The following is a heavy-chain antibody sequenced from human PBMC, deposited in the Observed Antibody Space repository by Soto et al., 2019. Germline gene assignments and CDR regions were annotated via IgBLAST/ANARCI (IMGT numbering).Heavy chain of an antibody. CDR3: ASYGRGTYYYGYYFHH. D-gene: IGHD3-10*01. CDR2: IHHSGST. CDR1: GESFSGYI. V-gene: IGHV4-34*01. Sequence: SETLSLTCAVYGESFSGYIWTWIRQTPGKGLQWIGEIHHSGSTNYNPSLKSRVTISLDTSKNQFSLKLSSVTAADAAVYYCASYGRGTYYYGYYFHHWGQGTPVTVSS. J-gene: IGHJ4*02.